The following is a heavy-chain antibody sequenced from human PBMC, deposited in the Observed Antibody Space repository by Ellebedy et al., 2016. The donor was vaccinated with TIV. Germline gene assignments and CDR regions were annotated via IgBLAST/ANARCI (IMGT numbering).Heavy chain of an antibody. Sequence: PSETLSLTCTVSGASISSYYWNWLRQPPGRGLEWLGHIVYNGNTNYNPSLKSRATISLDTSKKQFSLKLTSVTTADTAVYYCATRAYGSGKADVFDIWGQGTVVTVSS. CDR2: IVYNGNT. CDR3: ATRAYGSGKADVFDI. V-gene: IGHV4-59*01. J-gene: IGHJ3*02. CDR1: GASISSYY. D-gene: IGHD3-10*01.